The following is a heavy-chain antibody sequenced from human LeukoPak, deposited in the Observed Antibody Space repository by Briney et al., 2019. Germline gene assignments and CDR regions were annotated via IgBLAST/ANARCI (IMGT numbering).Heavy chain of an antibody. D-gene: IGHD6-13*01. CDR3: ARAWYSSSWHLDY. V-gene: IGHV3-21*01. CDR1: GFTFSSYS. CDR2: ISSSSSYI. Sequence: SGGSLRLSCAASGFTFSSYSMNWVRQAPGKGLEWVSSISSSSSYIYYADSVKGRFTISRDNAKNSLYLQMNSLRAEDTAVYYCARAWYSSSWHLDYWGQGTLVTVSS. J-gene: IGHJ4*02.